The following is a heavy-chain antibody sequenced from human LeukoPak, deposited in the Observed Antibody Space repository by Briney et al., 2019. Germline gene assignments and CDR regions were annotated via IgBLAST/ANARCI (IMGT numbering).Heavy chain of an antibody. CDR2: IYYSGST. D-gene: IGHD6-6*01. V-gene: IGHV4-59*01. Sequence: PSETLSLTCTVSGGSISSYYWSWIRQPPGKGLEWIGYIYYSGSTNYNPSLKSRVTISVDTSKNQFSLKLNSVTAADTAMYYCTRTDSSTSIDYWGQGTLVTVSS. CDR3: TRTDSSTSIDY. CDR1: GGSISSYY. J-gene: IGHJ4*02.